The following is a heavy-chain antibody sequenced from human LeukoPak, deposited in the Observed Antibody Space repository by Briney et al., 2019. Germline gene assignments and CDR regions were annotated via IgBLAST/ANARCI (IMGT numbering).Heavy chain of an antibody. D-gene: IGHD4-17*01. V-gene: IGHV3-30*03. CDR3: ARDVRSTVTTVPFDY. CDR1: GFTFSSYS. J-gene: IGHJ4*02. CDR2: ISYDGSNK. Sequence: GGSLRLSCAASGFTFSSYSMNWVRQAPGKGLEWVAVISYDGSNKYYADSVKGRFTISRDNAKNSLYLQMNSLRAEDTAVYYCARDVRSTVTTVPFDYWGQGTLVTVSS.